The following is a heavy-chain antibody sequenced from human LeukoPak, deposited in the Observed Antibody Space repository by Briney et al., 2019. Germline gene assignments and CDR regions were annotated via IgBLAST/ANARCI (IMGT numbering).Heavy chain of an antibody. J-gene: IGHJ3*02. V-gene: IGHV3-74*01. CDR1: GFTFTNYW. Sequence: GGSLRLSCAASGFTFTNYWMHWVRQAPGKGLVWVSRVLSDGSRITYADSVKGRFTISRDNAKKTLYLEMDSLRAEDSAVYYCAKDLSGSYFYRDVFDKWGQGTKVTVSS. CDR2: VLSDGSRI. CDR3: AKDLSGSYFYRDVFDK. D-gene: IGHD1-26*01.